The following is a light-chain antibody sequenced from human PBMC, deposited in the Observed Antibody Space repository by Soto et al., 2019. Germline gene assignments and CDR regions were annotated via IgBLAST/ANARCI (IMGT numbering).Light chain of an antibody. CDR2: DAS. CDR1: QDISNY. Sequence: DIQMTQSPSSLSASVGDRVTITCQASQDISNYLNWYQQKPGKAPKLLIYDASNLETGVPSRFSGSGCGTDFPFTSTAQQRENIEQYSGQRYDNPPRSNTLGQGTKREIK. CDR3: QRYDNPPRSNT. V-gene: IGKV1-33*01. J-gene: IGKJ2*01.